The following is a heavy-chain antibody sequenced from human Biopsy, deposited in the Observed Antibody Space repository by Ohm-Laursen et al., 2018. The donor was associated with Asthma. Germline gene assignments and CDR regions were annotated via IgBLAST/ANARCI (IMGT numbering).Heavy chain of an antibody. CDR1: GGSISSYY. J-gene: IGHJ4*02. CDR2: IYYNGGT. Sequence: SDTLSLTCSVYGGSISSYYLSWIRQPPGKGLKWIGYIYYNGGTNYNPSLKSRVTISADTSKNQFSLRLRSVTAADTAVYYCARYTSGWYSVDSWGQGTPVTVSS. CDR3: ARYTSGWYSVDS. D-gene: IGHD6-19*01. V-gene: IGHV4-59*07.